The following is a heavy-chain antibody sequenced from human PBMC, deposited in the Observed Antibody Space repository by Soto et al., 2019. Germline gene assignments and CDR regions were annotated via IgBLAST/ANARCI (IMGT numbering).Heavy chain of an antibody. CDR1: GGSISSYY. CDR2: IYYSGST. Sequence: QVQLQESGPGLVKPSETLSLTCTVSGGSISSYYWSWIRQPPGKGLEWIGYIYYSGSTNYNPSLKSRVTISVDTSKNQFYLKLSSVTAADTAVYYCAREVPRYCISTSCYGGWFDPWGQGTLVTVSS. J-gene: IGHJ5*02. CDR3: AREVPRYCISTSCYGGWFDP. V-gene: IGHV4-59*01. D-gene: IGHD2-2*01.